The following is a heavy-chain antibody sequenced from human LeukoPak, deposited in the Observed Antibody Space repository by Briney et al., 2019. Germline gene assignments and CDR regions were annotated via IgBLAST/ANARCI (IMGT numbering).Heavy chain of an antibody. CDR1: GYTFTDSF. CDR3: ARAPPVGPTTSPDY. CDR2: IHPNTGGT. V-gene: IGHV1-2*06. J-gene: IGHJ4*02. D-gene: IGHD2-2*01. Sequence: GASVKVSCKASGYTFTDSFMHWVRQAPGQGPEWMGRIHPNTGGTNYAQKFQGRVAMTSDPSLSAAYLELRGLTSDDTAVYYCARAPPVGPTTSPDYWGQGTLVTVTS.